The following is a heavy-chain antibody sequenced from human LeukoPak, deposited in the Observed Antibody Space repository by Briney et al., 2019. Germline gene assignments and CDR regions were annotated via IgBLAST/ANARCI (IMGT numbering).Heavy chain of an antibody. CDR2: IYYSGTT. CDR3: ARQEYYDSSGYY. D-gene: IGHD3-22*01. Sequence: SATLSLTCTVSGGSISSSSYYWGWIRQPPGKGLEWLGSIYYSGTTYYHPSLNSRVTISVDTSKNQFSLKLSSVTAADTAVYYCARQEYYDSSGYYWGQGTLVTVSS. J-gene: IGHJ4*02. V-gene: IGHV4-39*01. CDR1: GGSISSSSYY.